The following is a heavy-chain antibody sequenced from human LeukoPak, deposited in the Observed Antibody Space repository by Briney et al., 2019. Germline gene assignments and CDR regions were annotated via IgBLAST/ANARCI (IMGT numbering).Heavy chain of an antibody. CDR2: ISAYNGNT. D-gene: IGHD4-11*01. CDR3: ARDPVPGGYDYNAFDI. J-gene: IGHJ3*02. CDR1: GYTFTSYG. V-gene: IGHV1-18*01. Sequence: GASVKVPCKASGYTFTSYGISWVRQAPGQGLEWMGWISAYNGNTNYAQKLQGRVTMTTDTSTSTAYMELRSLRSDDTAVYYCARDPVPGGYDYNAFDIWGQGTMVTVSS.